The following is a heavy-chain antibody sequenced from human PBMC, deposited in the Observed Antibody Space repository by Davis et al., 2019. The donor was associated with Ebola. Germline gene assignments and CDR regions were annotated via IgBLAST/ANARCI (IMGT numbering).Heavy chain of an antibody. CDR3: AKSQTIRYRLYYYGMDV. Sequence: PGGPLRLSCAASGFTFSSYGMHWVRQAPGKGLEWVAVITYDGSNKYYAASVKGRFTISRDNSKNTQYLQMNSLRAEDTAVYYCAKSQTIRYRLYYYGMDVWGQGTTVTVSS. CDR1: GFTFSSYG. D-gene: IGHD3-3*01. CDR2: ITYDGSNK. V-gene: IGHV3-30*18. J-gene: IGHJ6*02.